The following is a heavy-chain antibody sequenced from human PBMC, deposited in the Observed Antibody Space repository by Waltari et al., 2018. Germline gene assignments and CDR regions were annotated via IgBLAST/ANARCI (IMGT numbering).Heavy chain of an antibody. CDR1: GFTFIRYG. CDR2: INSDGSGT. J-gene: IGHJ6*03. Sequence: EVQLVESGGGLVQPGGSLSLSCAASGFTFIRYGMPWVRQAPGKGLVWVSRINSDGSGTIYADSVKGRFTISRDNAKNTLYLQLNSLRVEDTAVYYCAREPSPDSSGYFYYYMDVWGKGTTVTVSS. CDR3: AREPSPDSSGYFYYYMDV. D-gene: IGHD3-22*01. V-gene: IGHV3-74*01.